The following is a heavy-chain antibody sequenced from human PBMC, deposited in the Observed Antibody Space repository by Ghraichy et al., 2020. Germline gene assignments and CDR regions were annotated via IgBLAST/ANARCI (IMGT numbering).Heavy chain of an antibody. J-gene: IGHJ6*02. CDR3: VRDERSGGTEMDV. CDR1: GFNFGDHW. CDR2: IRFDESTR. D-gene: IGHD6-13*01. V-gene: IGHV3-7*01. Sequence: GSLRLSCAASGFNFGDHWMSWVRQAPGKGLEWVANIRFDESTRNYADSVKGRFTISRDNRKRSLNLQMNSLRVEDTAVYYCVRDERSGGTEMDVWGQGTTVTVSS.